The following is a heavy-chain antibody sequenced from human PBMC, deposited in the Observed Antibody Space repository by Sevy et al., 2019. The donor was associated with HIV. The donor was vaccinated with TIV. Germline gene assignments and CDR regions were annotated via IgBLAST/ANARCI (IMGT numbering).Heavy chain of an antibody. V-gene: IGHV4-61*02. D-gene: IGHD2-2*01. CDR2: IYTSGST. J-gene: IGHJ4*02. Sequence: SETLSLTCTVSGGSINSGNYYWSWIRQPAGKGLEWIGRIYTSGSTNYNPSLKSRVTISVDTSKNQFSLKLSSVTAADTAVYYCARGSGDCSSTSCYEGVFDYWGQGTLVTVSS. CDR3: ARGSGDCSSTSCYEGVFDY. CDR1: GGSINSGNYY.